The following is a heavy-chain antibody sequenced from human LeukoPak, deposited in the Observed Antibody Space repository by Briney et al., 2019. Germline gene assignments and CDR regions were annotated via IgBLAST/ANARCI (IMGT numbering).Heavy chain of an antibody. CDR3: AKFRFRDYVLIGGGGGFDP. J-gene: IGHJ5*02. V-gene: IGHV3-23*01. Sequence: PGGSLRLSCAASGFTFSSYAMSWVRQAPGKGLEWVSAISGSGGSTYYADSVKGRSTISRDNSKNTLYLQMNSLRAEDTAVYYCAKFRFRDYVLIGGGGGFDPWGQGTLVTVSS. CDR2: ISGSGGST. CDR1: GFTFSSYA. D-gene: IGHD4-17*01.